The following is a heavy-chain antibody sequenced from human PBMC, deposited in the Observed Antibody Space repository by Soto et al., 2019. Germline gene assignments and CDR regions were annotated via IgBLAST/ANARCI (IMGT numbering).Heavy chain of an antibody. CDR3: ARDLLHYDFWSGYSAYFYYGMDV. V-gene: IGHV3-48*03. CDR2: ISDSGGTV. Sequence: GGSLRLSCAASGFTFSSYEMNWVRQAPGQGLEWVSYISDSGGTVYYADSVKGRFTVSRDNAQNSVYLRMNSLRTEDTAVYYCARDLLHYDFWSGYSAYFYYGMDVWGPGTTVTVSS. J-gene: IGHJ6*02. D-gene: IGHD3-3*01. CDR1: GFTFSSYE.